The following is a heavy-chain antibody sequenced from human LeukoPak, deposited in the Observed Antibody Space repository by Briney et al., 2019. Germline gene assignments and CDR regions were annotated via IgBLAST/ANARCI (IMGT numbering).Heavy chain of an antibody. CDR1: GYSISSGHY. Sequence: SETLSLTCNVSGYSISSGHYWGWIRQPPGKGLEWIGTIYHSGSTYYNPSLKSRVTISVDTSKNQFSLKLSSVTAADTAVYYCASQGGYDYVWGSFPLFDYWGQGTLVTVSS. V-gene: IGHV4-38-2*02. D-gene: IGHD3-16*01. CDR3: ASQGGYDYVWGSFPLFDY. J-gene: IGHJ4*02. CDR2: IYHSGST.